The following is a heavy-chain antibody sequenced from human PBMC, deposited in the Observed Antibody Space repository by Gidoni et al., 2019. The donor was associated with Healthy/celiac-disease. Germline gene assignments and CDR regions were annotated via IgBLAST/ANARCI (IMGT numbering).Heavy chain of an antibody. V-gene: IGHV3-30*18. J-gene: IGHJ4*02. Sequence: QVQLVESGGGVVQPGRSLRLSCAASGFTFSSYGMHWVRQAPGKGLEWVAVISYDGSNKYYADSVKGRFTISRDNSKNTLYLQMNSLRAEDTAVYYCAKSRTIFGVVIGDYVDYWGQGTLVTVSS. CDR2: ISYDGSNK. CDR3: AKSRTIFGVVIGDYVDY. D-gene: IGHD3-3*01. CDR1: GFTFSSYG.